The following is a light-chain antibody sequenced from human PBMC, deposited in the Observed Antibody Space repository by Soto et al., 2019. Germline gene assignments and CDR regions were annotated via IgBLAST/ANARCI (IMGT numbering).Light chain of an antibody. CDR1: SSDVGGYNY. V-gene: IGLV2-14*01. J-gene: IGLJ1*01. Sequence: QSVVTQPASVSGSPGQSMTISCTGTSSDVGGYNYVSWYQQHPGKAPKLMIYEVSNRPSGVSNRFSGSKSGSTASLTISGLQAEDEADYYCCSNAVGSTYVFGTGTKVTVL. CDR3: CSNAVGSTYV. CDR2: EVS.